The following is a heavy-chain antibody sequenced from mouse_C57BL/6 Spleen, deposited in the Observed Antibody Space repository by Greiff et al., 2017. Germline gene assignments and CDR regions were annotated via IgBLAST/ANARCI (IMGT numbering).Heavy chain of an antibody. D-gene: IGHD1-1*01. V-gene: IGHV1-80*01. J-gene: IGHJ2*01. CDR1: GYAFSSYW. CDR3: ARGVTTVVDYYFDY. Sequence: QVQLQQSGAELVKPGASVKISCKASGYAFSSYWMNRVKQRPGKGLEWIGQIYPGDGDTNYNGKFKGKATLTADKSSSTAYMQLSSLTSEDSAVYFCARGVTTVVDYYFDYWGQGTTLTVSS. CDR2: IYPGDGDT.